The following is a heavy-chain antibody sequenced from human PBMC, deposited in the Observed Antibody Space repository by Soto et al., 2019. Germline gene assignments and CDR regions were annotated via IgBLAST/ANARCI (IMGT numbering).Heavy chain of an antibody. Sequence: SETLSLTCSVSGGSISSGGYYWSWIRQHPGKGPEWIGYIHYSGSTYYNPSLKSRVSISIDRSQNKFSLNLSSVTAADTAVYYCARVGVGTVDYFDYWGQGTLVTVSS. V-gene: IGHV4-31*03. D-gene: IGHD3-16*01. CDR1: GGSISSGGYY. CDR3: ARVGVGTVDYFDY. CDR2: IHYSGST. J-gene: IGHJ4*02.